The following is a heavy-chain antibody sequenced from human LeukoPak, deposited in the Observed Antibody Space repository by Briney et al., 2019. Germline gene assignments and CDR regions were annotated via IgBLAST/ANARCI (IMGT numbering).Heavy chain of an antibody. CDR3: ARARPLDYGGPFDI. D-gene: IGHD4-23*01. Sequence: GGSLRLSCAASGFIFSYYGMHWVRQAPGKGLEWVAVISYDGRNKYYADSVKGRFTISRDHSKNTLYLQMNSLRAEDTAVYYCARARPLDYGGPFDIWGRGTMVTVSS. V-gene: IGHV3-30*03. CDR1: GFIFSYYG. J-gene: IGHJ3*02. CDR2: ISYDGRNK.